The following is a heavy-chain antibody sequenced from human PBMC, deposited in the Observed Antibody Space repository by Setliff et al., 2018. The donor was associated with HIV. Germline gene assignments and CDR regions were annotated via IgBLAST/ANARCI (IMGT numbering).Heavy chain of an antibody. V-gene: IGHV3-30*02. D-gene: IGHD5-12*01. CDR3: ARDGYGGALDGYDI. CDR1: GFTFSSYG. CDR2: IGYDGSNK. Sequence: HPGGSLRLSCAASGFTFSSYGMHWVRQAPGKGLEWVALIGYDGSNKYYADSVKGRFTISRDNSKNTLYLQMGSLRTEDMGVYYCARDGYGGALDGYDIWGQGTMVTVSS. J-gene: IGHJ3*02.